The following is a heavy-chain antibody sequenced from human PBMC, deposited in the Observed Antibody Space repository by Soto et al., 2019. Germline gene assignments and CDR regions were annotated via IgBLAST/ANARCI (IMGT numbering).Heavy chain of an antibody. CDR1: GGTFSNYS. CDR2: IIPFFGTA. Sequence: QVQLVQSGAEVKKPGSSVKVSCKASGGTFSNYSINWVRQAPGQGLEWMGGIIPFFGTANYAQKFQGRVTITADESATTADMEVTSLRSDDTAVYYCARIEGYCSGGTCYRGSGDYWGQGTMVAVSS. D-gene: IGHD2-15*01. CDR3: ARIEGYCSGGTCYRGSGDY. J-gene: IGHJ4*02. V-gene: IGHV1-69*12.